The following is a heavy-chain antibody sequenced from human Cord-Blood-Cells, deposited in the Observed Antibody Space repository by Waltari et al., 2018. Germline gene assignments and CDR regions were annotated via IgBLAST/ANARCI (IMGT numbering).Heavy chain of an antibody. CDR1: AGSISTYH. D-gene: IGHD4-17*01. CDR3: ARQGPSYGDYDY. Sequence: QVQLQDSGPGLVKPSATLSLTSTLSAGSISTYHWSWFRHPPGKGLEWIGYIYYSGSTNYNPSLKSRVTISLDTSKNQFSLKLSSVTAADTAVYYCARQGPSYGDYDYGGQGTLVTVSS. V-gene: IGHV4-59*07. CDR2: IYYSGST. J-gene: IGHJ4*02.